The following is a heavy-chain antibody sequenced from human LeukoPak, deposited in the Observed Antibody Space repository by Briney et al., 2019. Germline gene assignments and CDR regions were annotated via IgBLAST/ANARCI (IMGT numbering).Heavy chain of an antibody. V-gene: IGHV3-30*09. J-gene: IGHJ4*02. CDR1: GFTFSIYA. CDR2: ISYDGSNK. D-gene: IGHD3-10*01. CDR3: ARAGLWFGELYSFDY. Sequence: GGSLRLSCAASGFTFSIYAMHWVRQAPGKGLEWVAVISYDGSNKYYADSVKGRFAISRDNSKNTLYLQMNSLRAEDTAVYYCARAGLWFGELYSFDYWGQGTLVTVSS.